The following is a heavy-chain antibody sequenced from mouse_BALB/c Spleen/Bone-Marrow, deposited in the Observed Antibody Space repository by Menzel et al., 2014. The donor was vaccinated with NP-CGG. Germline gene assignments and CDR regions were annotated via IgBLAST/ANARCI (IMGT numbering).Heavy chain of an antibody. CDR1: GFTFSDYY. Sequence: EVKLMESGGGLVKPGGSLKLSCAASGFTFSDYYMYWVRQTPEKRXEWVATISDGGSYTYYPDSVKGRFTISRDNAKNNLYLQMSSLKSEDTAXXXXXXXXXXTWXAYXGXGTLVTVSA. CDR3: XXXXXXTWXAY. CDR2: ISDGGSYT. J-gene: IGHJ3*01. V-gene: IGHV5-4*02.